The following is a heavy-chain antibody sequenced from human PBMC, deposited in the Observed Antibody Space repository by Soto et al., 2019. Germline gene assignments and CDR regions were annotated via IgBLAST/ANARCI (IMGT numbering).Heavy chain of an antibody. CDR3: TRGINHSGWNFGD. CDR1: VFTFGYYA. D-gene: IGHD6-19*01. CDR2: ITTKAYGGKT. J-gene: IGHJ4*02. Sequence: EVQLVETGGGLVQPGRSLRLSCTTSVFTFGYYAMNWVRQAPGKGLEWLGFITTKAYGGKTEFAASVKGRFTSSMDDSKGIAYLQMTSLKTEDNALYYCTRGINHSGWNFGDWGPGTPVSVSS. V-gene: IGHV3-49*04.